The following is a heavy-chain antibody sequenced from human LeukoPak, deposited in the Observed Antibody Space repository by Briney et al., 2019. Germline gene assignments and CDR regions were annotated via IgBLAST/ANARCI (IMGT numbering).Heavy chain of an antibody. J-gene: IGHJ4*02. D-gene: IGHD6-19*01. CDR2: ISGDGGST. Sequence: PGGSLRLSCAASGFTFDDYAMHWVRQAPGKGVEGVSLISGDGGSTYYADSVKGRFTISRDNSKNSLYLQMNSLRTADTALYYCAKDIATSSGFDYWGQGTLVTVSS. CDR1: GFTFDDYA. V-gene: IGHV3-43*02. CDR3: AKDIATSSGFDY.